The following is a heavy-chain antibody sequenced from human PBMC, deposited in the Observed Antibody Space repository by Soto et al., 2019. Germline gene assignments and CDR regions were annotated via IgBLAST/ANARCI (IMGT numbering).Heavy chain of an antibody. V-gene: IGHV3-23*01. CDR2: ISGSGGST. CDR1: GFTFSSYA. Sequence: EVQLLESGGGLVQPGGSLRLSCAASGFTFSSYAMSWVRQAPGKGLEWVSAISGSGGSTYYADSVKGRFTISRDNTNNTRYLQINSLRAEETAVYYCAKDLKYLEVNIVATILWDYWGQETMVTVSS. CDR3: AKDLKYLEVNIVATILWDY. J-gene: IGHJ4*02. D-gene: IGHD5-12*01.